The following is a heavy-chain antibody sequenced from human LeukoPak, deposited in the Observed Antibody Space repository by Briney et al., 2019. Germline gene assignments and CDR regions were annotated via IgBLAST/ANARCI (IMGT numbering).Heavy chain of an antibody. CDR2: IKHDGSET. CDR3: ARDPSVVPEAVNWFDP. V-gene: IGHV3-7*01. J-gene: IGHJ5*02. D-gene: IGHD6-13*01. Sequence: GGSLRLSCAASGFPFSGYWMTWVRQAPGKGLEWVANIKHDGSETNYVDAVKGRFTISRDNAKNSLSLQMNSLRAEDSAVYYCARDPSVVPEAVNWFDPWGQGILVTVSS. CDR1: GFPFSGYW.